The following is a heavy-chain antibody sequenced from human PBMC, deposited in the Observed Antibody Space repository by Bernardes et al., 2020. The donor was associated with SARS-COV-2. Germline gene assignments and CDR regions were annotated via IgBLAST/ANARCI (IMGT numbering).Heavy chain of an antibody. CDR3: ARGRTAASKPWAYYYYAMDV. V-gene: IGHV4-34*01. Sequence: SETLSLTCAVYGGSFSGSYWSWIRQLPGPGLEWIGEINQSGSTKYNPSPKRRVTISVDTSKNQFSLKLSSVTAADTAVFYCARGRTAASKPWAYYYYAMDVWGQGTTVTVSS. CDR1: GGSFSGSY. J-gene: IGHJ6*02. D-gene: IGHD6-13*01. CDR2: INQSGST.